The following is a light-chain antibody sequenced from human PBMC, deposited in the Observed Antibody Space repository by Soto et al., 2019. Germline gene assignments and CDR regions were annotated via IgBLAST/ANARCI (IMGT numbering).Light chain of an antibody. J-gene: IGKJ2*01. CDR1: QNIGISY. CDR2: GTR. CDR3: QHYGGSPYT. V-gene: IGKV3-20*01. Sequence: EIVLTQSPGTLSLSPGDRATLSCRASQNIGISYLAWYQQNPGQAPRLLIYGTRNRATDIPARFSGSGSGTDFTLTISSLATEDFALYFCQHYGGSPYTFGQGTKLELK.